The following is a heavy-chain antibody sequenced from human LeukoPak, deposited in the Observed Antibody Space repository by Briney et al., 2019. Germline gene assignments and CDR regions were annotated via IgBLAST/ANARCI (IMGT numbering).Heavy chain of an antibody. CDR3: AKTSGGSADY. V-gene: IGHV3-30*02. CDR1: GFTFSSYG. D-gene: IGHD3-10*01. CDR2: IRYDGSNK. Sequence: GXXLRLSCAASGFTFSSYGMHWVRQAPGKGLEWVAFIRYDGSNKYYADSVKGRFTISRDNSKNTLCLQMSSLRAEDTAVYYCAKTSGGSADYWGQGTLVTVSS. J-gene: IGHJ4*02.